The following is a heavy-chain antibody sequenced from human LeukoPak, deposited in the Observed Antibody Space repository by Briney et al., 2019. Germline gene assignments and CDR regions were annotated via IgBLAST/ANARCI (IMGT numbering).Heavy chain of an antibody. D-gene: IGHD1-1*01. J-gene: IGHJ4*02. CDR3: AKSRSGSANWALQIFDN. Sequence: GVSLRLSCAASGFTFSSYAMSWVSQAPGKGLEWFSATSGSGGSTYYADSVKGRFTISRDNSKNTLYLQMNSLRAEDTAVYFCAKSRSGSANWALQIFDNWGQGTLVTVSS. CDR2: TSGSGGST. CDR1: GFTFSSYA. V-gene: IGHV3-23*01.